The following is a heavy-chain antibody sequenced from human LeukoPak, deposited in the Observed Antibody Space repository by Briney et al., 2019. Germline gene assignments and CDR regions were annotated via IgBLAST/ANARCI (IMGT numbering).Heavy chain of an antibody. Sequence: SETLSLTCAVYGGSLSGYYWSWIRQPPGKGLEWIGEINHSESTNYNPSLKSRVTMSVDTSKNQFSLELSSVTAADTAVYYCARDSSSWYNWFDPWGQGTLVTVSS. V-gene: IGHV4-34*01. CDR1: GGSLSGYY. J-gene: IGHJ5*02. D-gene: IGHD6-13*01. CDR2: INHSEST. CDR3: ARDSSSWYNWFDP.